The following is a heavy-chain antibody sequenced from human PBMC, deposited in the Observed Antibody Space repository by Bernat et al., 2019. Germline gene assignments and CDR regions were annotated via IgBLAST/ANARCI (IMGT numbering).Heavy chain of an antibody. D-gene: IGHD2-21*01. V-gene: IGHV3-7*04. Sequence: EVQLVESGGGLVQPGGSLRLSCAASGFIFRNYWMSWVLQAPGNGLEWVANMNEDGSERYYVYSVEGRFTISRDNAKNALYLQINSLAAEDTAVYYCARDLAFCGGDFSWGQGTLVTVS. J-gene: IGHJ4*02. CDR2: MNEDGSER. CDR3: ARDLAFCGGDFS. CDR1: GFIFRNYW.